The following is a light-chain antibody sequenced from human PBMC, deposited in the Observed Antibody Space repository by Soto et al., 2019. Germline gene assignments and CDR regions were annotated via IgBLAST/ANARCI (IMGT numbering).Light chain of an antibody. CDR2: DTN. CDR1: RSNVGINY. CDR3: VTWDNTLTAVV. J-gene: IGLJ2*01. V-gene: IGLV1-51*01. Sequence: QSLLTQPPSVSAAPRQKVTISCSGSRSNVGINYVAWYQQLPGAAPKLLIYDTNKRPSGIPDRFSGSKSGTSATLDITGLQTGDEADYYCVTWDNTLTAVVFGGGTKLTVL.